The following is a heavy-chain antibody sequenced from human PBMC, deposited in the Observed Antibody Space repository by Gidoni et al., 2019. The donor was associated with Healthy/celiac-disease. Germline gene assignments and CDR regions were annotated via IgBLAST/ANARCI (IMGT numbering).Heavy chain of an antibody. CDR1: GFTFSSYA. J-gene: IGHJ4*02. V-gene: IGHV3-30-3*01. D-gene: IGHD6-13*01. Sequence: QVQLVESGGGVVQPGMSLRPSCEASGFTFSSYAMYWVRQAPGKGLDWVAVISYDGSNKYYADSVKGRFTISRDNSKNTLYLQMNSLRDEDTAVYYCARDPFAYSSSWYGYWGQGTLITVSS. CDR2: ISYDGSNK. CDR3: ARDPFAYSSSWYGY.